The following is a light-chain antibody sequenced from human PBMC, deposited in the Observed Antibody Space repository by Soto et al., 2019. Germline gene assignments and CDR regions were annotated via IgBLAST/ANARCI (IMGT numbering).Light chain of an antibody. Sequence: DIQMTQSPSSLSASVGDRVTITCRASQGISNYLAWYQLKPVKLPKLLIYDAFTLQSGVSSRFSGSGFGSDFTLTISSLQPEGVEAYYCPNYNCAPFAFSHVNKVDIK. CDR3: PNYNCAPFA. CDR2: DAF. CDR1: QGISNY. J-gene: IGKJ3*01. V-gene: IGKV1-27*01.